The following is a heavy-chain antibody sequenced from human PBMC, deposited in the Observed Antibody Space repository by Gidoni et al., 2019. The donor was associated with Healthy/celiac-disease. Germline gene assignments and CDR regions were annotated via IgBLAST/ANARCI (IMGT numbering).Heavy chain of an antibody. CDR3: ASTTLPIREVGAYYYYGMDV. CDR2: ISGSGGRA. V-gene: IGHV3-23*01. CDR1: GVTFSSYA. J-gene: IGHJ6*02. D-gene: IGHD1-26*01. Sequence: EVQLLESGGGLVQPGGSLRLSCAASGVTFSSYAMSWVRQAPGKGLELVSAISGSGGRAYDADSVKGRFTISRDNSKNTLYLQMNSLRAEDTAVYYCASTTLPIREVGAYYYYGMDVWGQGTTVTVSS.